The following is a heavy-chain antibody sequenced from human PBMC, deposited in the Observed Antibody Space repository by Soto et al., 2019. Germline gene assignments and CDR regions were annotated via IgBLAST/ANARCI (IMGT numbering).Heavy chain of an antibody. V-gene: IGHV1-69*01. J-gene: IGHJ4*02. CDR3: ARGYDVNSELDY. CDR1: GGTFRGYA. Sequence: QVQLVQSGAEVKKPGSSVKVSCQASGGTFRGYAISWVRQAPGQGLEWLGGILPTSVTPNYAQKFQGRVTLTAEESTNTAYMEVRSLRSGDTAVYYCARGYDVNSELDYWGQGTLVTVSS. CDR2: ILPTSVTP. D-gene: IGHD3-22*01.